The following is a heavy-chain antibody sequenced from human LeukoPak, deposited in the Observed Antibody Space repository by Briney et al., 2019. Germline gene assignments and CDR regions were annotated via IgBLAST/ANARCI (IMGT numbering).Heavy chain of an antibody. CDR1: GFTFSSDA. D-gene: IGHD5-24*01. V-gene: IGHV3-23*01. CDR3: AKDLRGGRWLQLDY. Sequence: GGSLRLSCAASGFTFSSDAMSWVRQAPGKGLEWGSAISGSGGSTYYEDSVKGRFTISRDNSKNTLYLQMNSLRAEDTAVYYCAKDLRGGRWLQLDYWAQGTRVTVSS. J-gene: IGHJ4*02. CDR2: ISGSGGST.